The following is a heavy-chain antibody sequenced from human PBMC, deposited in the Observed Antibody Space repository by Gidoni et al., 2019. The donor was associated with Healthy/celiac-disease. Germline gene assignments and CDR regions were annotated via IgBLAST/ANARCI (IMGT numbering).Heavy chain of an antibody. J-gene: IGHJ4*02. Sequence: HWVRQVPGKGLEWVSLINWDGGYTYYVDFVKGRFTISRDNSKNSLYLQMNSLRTEDTAFYYCAAAPSTGPRGVDYWGQGTLVTVSS. D-gene: IGHD2-15*01. CDR3: AAAPSTGPRGVDY. CDR2: INWDGGYT. V-gene: IGHV3-43*01.